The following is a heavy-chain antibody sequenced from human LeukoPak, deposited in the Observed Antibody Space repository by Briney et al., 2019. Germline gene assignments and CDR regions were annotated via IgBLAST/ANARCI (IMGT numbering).Heavy chain of an antibody. Sequence: ASVKVSCQASGYTFISYVISGVRQAAGQGLEWMGWINAYNGNTNNAQKLQGRVTMTTDTSTSTAYMELRSLRSDDAAVYYCARAGGYSYQLTEGGDAFDIWGRGTMVTVSS. CDR2: INAYNGNT. D-gene: IGHD5-18*01. J-gene: IGHJ3*02. CDR1: GYTFISYV. CDR3: ARAGGYSYQLTEGGDAFDI. V-gene: IGHV1-18*04.